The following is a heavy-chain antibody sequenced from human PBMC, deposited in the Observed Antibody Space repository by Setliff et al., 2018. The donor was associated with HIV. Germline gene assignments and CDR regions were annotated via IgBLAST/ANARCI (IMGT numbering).Heavy chain of an antibody. Sequence: ASVKVSCKASGGTFNTYVISWLRQAPGQGLEWMGGIIPILGVANYAQKFQGRLTITADKSTNTAYMELSSLKSDDTAVYYCARGPEEGDCSGGSCYGNFDPWGQGTLVTSPQ. J-gene: IGHJ5*02. CDR1: GGTFNTYV. CDR2: IIPILGVA. CDR3: ARGPEEGDCSGGSCYGNFDP. D-gene: IGHD2-15*01. V-gene: IGHV1-69*10.